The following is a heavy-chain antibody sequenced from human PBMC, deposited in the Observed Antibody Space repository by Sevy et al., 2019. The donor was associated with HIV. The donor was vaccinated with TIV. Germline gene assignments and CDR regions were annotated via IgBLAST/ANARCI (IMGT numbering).Heavy chain of an antibody. CDR2: ISYDGSNR. CDR1: GFTFSSYA. V-gene: IGHV3-30-3*01. D-gene: IGHD3-10*01. Sequence: GGSLRLSCAASGFTFSSYAMHWVRQAPGKGLEWMAVISYDGSNRYYADSVRGRFTISRDNSKNTLYLQMNSLRAEDTAVYYCARDGAGSGDYWGQGTLVTVSS. J-gene: IGHJ4*02. CDR3: ARDGAGSGDY.